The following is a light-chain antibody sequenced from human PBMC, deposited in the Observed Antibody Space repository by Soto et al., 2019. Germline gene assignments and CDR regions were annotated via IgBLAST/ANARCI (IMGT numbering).Light chain of an antibody. CDR2: GNS. V-gene: IGLV1-40*01. CDR3: QSYDSSLSGWV. CDR1: SSNIGAGYD. J-gene: IGLJ3*02. Sequence: QSVLPQPPSVSGAPGQRVTISCTGSSSNIGAGYDVHWYQQLPGTAPKLLIYGNSNRPSGVPDRFSGSKSGTSACLAITGLQAEYEADYYCQSYDSSLSGWVFGGGTQLTVL.